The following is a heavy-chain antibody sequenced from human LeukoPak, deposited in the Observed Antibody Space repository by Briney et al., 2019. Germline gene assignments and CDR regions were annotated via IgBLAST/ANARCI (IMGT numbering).Heavy chain of an antibody. V-gene: IGHV5-51*01. CDR2: IYPPDSDT. Sequence: PGESLEISCTGSGYSFISYWIVWVRQMPGQGLEWMGSIYPPDSDTKYSPSLQGQVTISVDKSISTAYLQWSSLKASDTAMYYCARVRSSTWYPPYDAFDIWGQGTLVTVSS. CDR3: ARVRSSTWYPPYDAFDI. J-gene: IGHJ3*02. D-gene: IGHD6-13*01. CDR1: GYSFISYW.